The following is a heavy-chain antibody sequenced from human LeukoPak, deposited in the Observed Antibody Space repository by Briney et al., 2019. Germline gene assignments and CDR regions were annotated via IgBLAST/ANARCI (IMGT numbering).Heavy chain of an antibody. D-gene: IGHD3-3*01. J-gene: IGHJ4*02. CDR2: ISWNSGSI. V-gene: IGHV3-9*03. CDR3: AKDIEAFWSGYYTGIGFDY. CDR1: GFTFDDYA. Sequence: GGSLRLSCAASGFTFDDYAMHWVRQAPGKGLEWVSGISWNSGSIGYADSVKGRFTISRDNAKNSLYLQMNSLRAEDMALYYCAKDIEAFWSGYYTGIGFDYWGQGTLVTVSS.